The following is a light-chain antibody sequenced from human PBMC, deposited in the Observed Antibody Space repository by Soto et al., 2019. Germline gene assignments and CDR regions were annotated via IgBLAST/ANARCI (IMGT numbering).Light chain of an antibody. V-gene: IGKV3-20*01. Sequence: ENVLMQSPGTLSLSTGQRATFSCRASQSVTNNYLAWYQQRIGQAPRLLIYGASNRATGIPDRFVGSGSGTDFTLTISSLEPEDFAMYYCQQYDTSPYTFGQGTDLDFK. J-gene: IGKJ2*01. CDR2: GAS. CDR3: QQYDTSPYT. CDR1: QSVTNNY.